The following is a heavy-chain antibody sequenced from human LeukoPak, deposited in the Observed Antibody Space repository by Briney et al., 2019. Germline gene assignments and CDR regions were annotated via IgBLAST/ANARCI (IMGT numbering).Heavy chain of an antibody. D-gene: IGHD3-22*01. J-gene: IGHJ4*02. CDR1: GFTFDDYA. Sequence: GRSLRLSCAASGFTFDDYAMHWVRQAPGGGLEWVSGISWNSGSIGYADSVRGRLTISRDNAKNSLYLEMNSLRAEDTALYYCTKDTSYDSGYSLSFDYWGQGTLVTVSS. V-gene: IGHV3-9*01. CDR3: TKDTSYDSGYSLSFDY. CDR2: ISWNSGSI.